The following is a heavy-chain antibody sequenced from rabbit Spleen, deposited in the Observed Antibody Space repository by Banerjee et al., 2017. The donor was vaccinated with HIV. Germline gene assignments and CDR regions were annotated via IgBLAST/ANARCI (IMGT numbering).Heavy chain of an antibody. CDR3: ARDGAGGSYFAL. CDR2: GYPDGIGST. J-gene: IGHJ6*01. Sequence: QSLEESGGDLVKPGASLTLTCTASGFSLSNSYYICWVRQAPGKGLEWIGCGYPDGIGSTAYASWAKGRFTISKASSTTVTLQMTSLTVADTATYFCARDGAGGSYFALWGPGTLVTVS. V-gene: IGHV1S40*01. CDR1: GFSLSNSYY. D-gene: IGHD8-1*01.